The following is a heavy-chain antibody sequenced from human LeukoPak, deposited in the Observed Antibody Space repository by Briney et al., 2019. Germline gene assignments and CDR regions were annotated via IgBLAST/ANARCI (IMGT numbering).Heavy chain of an antibody. J-gene: IGHJ4*02. D-gene: IGHD6-13*01. Sequence: GGSLRLSCAASGFTFSNAWMSWVRQAPGKGLEWVGRIKSKTDGGTTDYAAPVKGRFTISRDDSKNTLYLQMNSLKTEDTAVYYCTTASSWYLYYFDHWGQGTLVTVSS. CDR2: IKSKTDGGTT. V-gene: IGHV3-15*01. CDR1: GFTFSNAW. CDR3: TTASSWYLYYFDH.